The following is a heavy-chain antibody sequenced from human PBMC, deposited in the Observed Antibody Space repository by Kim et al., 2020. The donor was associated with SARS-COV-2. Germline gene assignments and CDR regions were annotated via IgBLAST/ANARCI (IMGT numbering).Heavy chain of an antibody. CDR3: MGGPAGDY. V-gene: IGHV3-7*01. Sequence: GGSLRLSCAASGFTFSSYWMTWVCQGPGKGLEWVGNINQDGREKYYMDSVKGRFTISRDNAKNSLYLQMNSLRDEDTAVYYCMGGPAGDYWGQGTLVTVSS. CDR2: INQDGREK. J-gene: IGHJ4*02. CDR1: GFTFSSYW.